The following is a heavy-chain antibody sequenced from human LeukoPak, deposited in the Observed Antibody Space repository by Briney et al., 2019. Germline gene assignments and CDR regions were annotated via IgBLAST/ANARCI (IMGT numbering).Heavy chain of an antibody. V-gene: IGHV3-30*18. Sequence: PGRSLGLSCAASGFTFSSYGMHWVRQAPGKGLEWVAVISYDGSNKYYADSVKGRFTISRDNSKNTLYLQMNSLRAEDTAVYYCAKDLGGWYRNYFDYWGQGTLVTVSS. CDR2: ISYDGSNK. D-gene: IGHD6-19*01. CDR3: AKDLGGWYRNYFDY. CDR1: GFTFSSYG. J-gene: IGHJ4*02.